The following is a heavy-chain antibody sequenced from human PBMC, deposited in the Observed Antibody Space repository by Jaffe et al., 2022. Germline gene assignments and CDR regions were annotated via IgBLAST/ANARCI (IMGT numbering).Heavy chain of an antibody. Sequence: EVQLVESGGNLVQPGGSLRLSCEASGFRFDTYSMNWVRQSPGKGLEWVAYITARSSPIHYADFVKGRFTISRDNAKNSLFLQMNSLTVEDTAIYYCTRDPHALDYWGQGTPVTVSS. D-gene: IGHD2-8*01. V-gene: IGHV3-48*01. J-gene: IGHJ4*02. CDR1: GFRFDTYS. CDR3: TRDPHALDY. CDR2: ITARSSPI.